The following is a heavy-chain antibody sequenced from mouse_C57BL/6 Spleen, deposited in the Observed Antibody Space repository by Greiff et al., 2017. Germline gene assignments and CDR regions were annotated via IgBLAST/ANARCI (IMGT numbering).Heavy chain of an antibody. CDR1: GYTFTDYN. Sequence: VHVKQSGPELVKPGASVKMSCKASGYTFTDYNMHWVKQSHGKSLEWIGYINPNNGGTSYNQKFKGKATLTVNKSSSTAYMELRSLTSEDSAVYYCALTGQNWYFDVWGTGTTVTVSS. J-gene: IGHJ1*03. V-gene: IGHV1-22*01. D-gene: IGHD4-1*01. CDR3: ALTGQNWYFDV. CDR2: INPNNGGT.